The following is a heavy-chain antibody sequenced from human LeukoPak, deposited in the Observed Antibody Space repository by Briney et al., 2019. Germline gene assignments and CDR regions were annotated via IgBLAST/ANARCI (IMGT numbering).Heavy chain of an antibody. CDR2: IYISGST. CDR1: GGSISSYY. Sequence: PSETLSLTCTVSGGSISSYYWSWIRQPAGKGLEWIRRIYISGSTSYNPSLKSRVTMSVDTSENQFSLKLSSVTAADTAVYYCAREFGPDDAFDIWGQGTMVTVSS. J-gene: IGHJ3*02. CDR3: AREFGPDDAFDI. D-gene: IGHD1-14*01. V-gene: IGHV4-4*07.